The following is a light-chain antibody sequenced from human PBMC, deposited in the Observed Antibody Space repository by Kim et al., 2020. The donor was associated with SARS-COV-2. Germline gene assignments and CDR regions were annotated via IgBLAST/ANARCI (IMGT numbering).Light chain of an antibody. Sequence: QSALTQPASVSGSPGQSITISCNGTNSDVGSYELVSWYQQHPGEAPKLMISTRFSGSKSGNKASLTISGLQAEAVANYHCCSYAGAKRFYWMFSGG. CDR3: CSYAGAKRFYWM. V-gene: IGLV2-23*01. CDR1: NSDVGSYEL. J-gene: IGLJ3*02.